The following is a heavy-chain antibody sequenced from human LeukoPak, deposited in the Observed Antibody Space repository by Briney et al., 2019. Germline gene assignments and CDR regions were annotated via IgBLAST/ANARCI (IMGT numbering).Heavy chain of an antibody. J-gene: IGHJ4*02. CDR3: SRDRHCIGSTCYGL. V-gene: IGHV3-23*01. D-gene: IGHD2-2*01. CDR2: IFPSSVEI. Sequence: PGGSLRLSCAASGFTFSDFPMIWVRQAPGKGLEWVSTIFPSSVEIHYADSVKGRFTISRDNSRSTLSLQMNSLRAEDTAVYYCSRDRHCIGSTCYGLWGQGTRVTVSS. CDR1: GFTFSDFP.